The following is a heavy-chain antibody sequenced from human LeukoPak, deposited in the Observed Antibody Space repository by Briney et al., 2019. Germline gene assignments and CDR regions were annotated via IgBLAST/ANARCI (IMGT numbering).Heavy chain of an antibody. V-gene: IGHV3-11*06. D-gene: IGHD1-1*01. CDR2: ISGSSGYT. CDR1: GFTFSDYY. CDR3: ARGTGTTAYFDY. J-gene: IGHJ4*02. Sequence: PGGSLRLSCAASGFTFSDYYMNWIRQAPGKGLEWVSYISGSSGYTKYADSVKGRFTISRDNAKNSLYLQVNSLRAEDTAVYYCARGTGTTAYFDYWGQGTPVTVSS.